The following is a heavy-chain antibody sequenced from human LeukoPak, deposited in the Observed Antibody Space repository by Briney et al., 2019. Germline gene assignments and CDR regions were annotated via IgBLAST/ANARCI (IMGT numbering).Heavy chain of an antibody. CDR1: GFTFSSYE. V-gene: IGHV3-48*03. D-gene: IGHD3-22*01. Sequence: PGGSLRLSCAASGFTFSSYEMNWVRQAPGKGLEWVSYISSSSSTIDYADSVKGRFTISRDNAKNSLYLQMNSLRAEDTAVYYCARIEYYYDSSGPVDFWGQGTLVTVSS. CDR2: ISSSSSTI. J-gene: IGHJ4*02. CDR3: ARIEYYYDSSGPVDF.